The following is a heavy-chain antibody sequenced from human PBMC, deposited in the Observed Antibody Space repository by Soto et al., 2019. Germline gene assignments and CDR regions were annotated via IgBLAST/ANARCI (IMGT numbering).Heavy chain of an antibody. CDR1: GGSISSSNW. V-gene: IGHV4-4*02. D-gene: IGHD1-26*01. CDR2: IYHSGST. CDR3: AREGRIVGATLGLDY. J-gene: IGHJ4*02. Sequence: QVQLQESGPGLVKPSGTLSLTCAVSGGSISSSNWWSWVRQPPGQGLEWIGEIYHSGSTNYNPSLKRRVTISVDKSKNQFALKLSSVTAADTAVYYCAREGRIVGATLGLDYWGQGTLVTVSS.